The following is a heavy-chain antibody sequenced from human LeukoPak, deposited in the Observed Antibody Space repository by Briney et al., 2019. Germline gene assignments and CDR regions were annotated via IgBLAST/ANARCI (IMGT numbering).Heavy chain of an antibody. V-gene: IGHV3-53*01. J-gene: IGHJ5*02. CDR1: GFGVRSTY. CDR3: ARGPYDVGAVGNWFDP. Sequence: GGSLRLSCAASGFGVRSTYMTWVRQAPGKGLEWVSIIYSGDTTYYSDTVKGRFTISRDPSKNTLYLQLNSLRVEDTAVYYCARGPYDVGAVGNWFDPWGQGTLVTVSS. CDR2: IYSGDTT. D-gene: IGHD1-26*01.